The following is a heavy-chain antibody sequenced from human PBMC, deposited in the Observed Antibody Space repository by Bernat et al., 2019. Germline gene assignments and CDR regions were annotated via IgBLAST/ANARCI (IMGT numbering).Heavy chain of an antibody. J-gene: IGHJ6*02. D-gene: IGHD3-10*01. CDR2: IYGGGST. CDR1: GFTVSSNY. V-gene: IGHV3-53*05. Sequence: EVQLVETGGGLVQPGGSLRLSCAASGFTVSSNYMSWVRQAPGKGLEWVSLIYGGGSTYYADSVKGRFTISRDNSKNTLYLQMNSLRAEDTAVYYCAKVYGSGDRYYYGMDVWGQGTTVTVSS. CDR3: AKVYGSGDRYYYGMDV.